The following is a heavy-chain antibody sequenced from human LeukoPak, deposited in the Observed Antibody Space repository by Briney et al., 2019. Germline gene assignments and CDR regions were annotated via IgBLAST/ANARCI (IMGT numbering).Heavy chain of an antibody. V-gene: IGHV3-23*01. Sequence: PGGSLRLSCTTSGFTFSSYAMTSVRQAPGKGLEWVSVISGSGDSTYHADSVKGRFTISRDNSKDTLYLQMNSLSAEDTAVYYCAKAITSSAYSSAKYWGQGTLVTVSS. D-gene: IGHD6-25*01. CDR2: ISGSGDST. CDR1: GFTFSSYA. J-gene: IGHJ4*02. CDR3: AKAITSSAYSSAKY.